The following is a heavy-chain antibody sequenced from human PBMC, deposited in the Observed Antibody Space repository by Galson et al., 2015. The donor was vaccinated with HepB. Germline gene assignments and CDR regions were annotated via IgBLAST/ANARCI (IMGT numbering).Heavy chain of an antibody. CDR1: GFTFSSYS. V-gene: IGHV3-21*01. CDR3: ARDTAMVTGWFDP. D-gene: IGHD5-18*01. Sequence: SLRLSCAASGFTFSSYSMNWVRQAPGKGLEWVSSISSSSSYIYYADSVKGRFTISRDNAKNSLYLQMNSLRAEDTAVYYCARDTAMVTGWFDPWGQGTLVTVSS. J-gene: IGHJ5*02. CDR2: ISSSSSYI.